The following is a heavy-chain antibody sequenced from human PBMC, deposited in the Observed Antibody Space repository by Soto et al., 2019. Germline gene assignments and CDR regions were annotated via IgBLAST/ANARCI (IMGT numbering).Heavy chain of an antibody. J-gene: IGHJ4*02. CDR3: GRVVIKMAIQPIDS. CDR2: VNPGGIT. Sequence: QAQLQQWGAGLLKPSETLSLTCAVYGGSLSGYYWTWIRQPPGKGLEWIGEVNPGGITNYSPSVKSRLKISLDTSKKEVSLEMTSVTAADTAVYYCGRVVIKMAIQPIDSWGPGTLVTVSS. CDR1: GGSLSGYY. V-gene: IGHV4-34*01.